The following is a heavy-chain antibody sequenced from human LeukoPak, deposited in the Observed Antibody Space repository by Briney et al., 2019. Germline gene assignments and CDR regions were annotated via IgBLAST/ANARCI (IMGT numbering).Heavy chain of an antibody. CDR1: GFTFSSYS. CDR2: ISSSSSYI. Sequence: GGSLRLSCAASGFTFSSYSMNWVRQAPGKGLEWVSSISSSSSYIYYADSVKGRFTISRDNAKNSLYLQMNSLRAEDTAVYYCAREAGLTKASSRFDHWVQGTLVTVSS. CDR3: AREAGLTKASSRFDH. J-gene: IGHJ5*02. V-gene: IGHV3-21*01. D-gene: IGHD6-13*01.